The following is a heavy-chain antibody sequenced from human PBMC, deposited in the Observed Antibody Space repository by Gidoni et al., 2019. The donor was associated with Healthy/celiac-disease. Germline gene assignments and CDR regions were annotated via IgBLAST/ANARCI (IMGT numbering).Heavy chain of an antibody. Sequence: QVQLQESGPGLVKPSQTLSLTGTVSGRSISSGGYYWSWIRQHPGKGLEWIGYIYYSGSTYYNPSLKSRVTISVDTSKNQFSLKLSSVTAADTAVYYCARVYYDILTGLPDAFDIWGQGTMVTVSS. V-gene: IGHV4-31*03. CDR3: ARVYYDILTGLPDAFDI. J-gene: IGHJ3*02. CDR2: IYYSGST. D-gene: IGHD3-9*01. CDR1: GRSISSGGYY.